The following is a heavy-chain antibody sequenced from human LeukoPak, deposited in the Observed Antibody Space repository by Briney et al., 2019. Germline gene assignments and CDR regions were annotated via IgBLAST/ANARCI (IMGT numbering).Heavy chain of an antibody. J-gene: IGHJ4*02. Sequence: GESLKISCKASGYSFTSHWIGWVRQMPGKGLEWMGIIDSSDSETRYTPSFQGQVTISVDKSLTTADLQWNSLKASDTAMYYCARQTAMGRSGDYWGQGTLVTVSS. D-gene: IGHD5-18*01. CDR3: ARQTAMGRSGDY. CDR2: IDSSDSET. V-gene: IGHV5-51*01. CDR1: GYSFTSHW.